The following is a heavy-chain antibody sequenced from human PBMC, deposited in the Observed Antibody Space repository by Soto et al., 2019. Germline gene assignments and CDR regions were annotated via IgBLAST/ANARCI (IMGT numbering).Heavy chain of an antibody. D-gene: IGHD2-2*01. CDR2: IIPIFGTA. CDR1: GGTFSSYA. CDR3: ARGKDIVLVPAADPYYYGMDV. J-gene: IGHJ6*02. Sequence: QVQLVQSGAEVKKPGSSVKVSCKASGGTFSSYAISWVRQAPGQGLEWMGGIIPIFGTANYAQKFQGRVTITADESTXXAXMXXSSLRSEDTAVYYCARGKDIVLVPAADPYYYGMDVWGQGTTVTVSS. V-gene: IGHV1-69*12.